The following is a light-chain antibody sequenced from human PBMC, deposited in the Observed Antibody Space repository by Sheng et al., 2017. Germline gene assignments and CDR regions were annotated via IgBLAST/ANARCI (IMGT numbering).Light chain of an antibody. Sequence: EIVMMQSPVTLSVSPGESATISCRASQSVSIDLAWYQQKLGQAPRLLIYGASTRATGIPARFSGSGSGTEFTLTISSLQSEDLAIYYCQQYNDWPPLTFGGGTKVEIK. CDR1: QSVSID. CDR3: QQYNDWPPLT. CDR2: GAS. J-gene: IGKJ4*01. V-gene: IGKV3-15*01.